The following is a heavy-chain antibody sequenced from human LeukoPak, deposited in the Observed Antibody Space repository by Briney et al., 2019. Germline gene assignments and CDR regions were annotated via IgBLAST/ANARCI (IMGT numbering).Heavy chain of an antibody. D-gene: IGHD1-26*01. J-gene: IGHJ2*01. Sequence: GASVKVSCKTSGYTFTSYYIHWVRQAPGQGLEWMGWISAYNGNTNYAQKLQGRVTMTTDTSTSTAYMELRSLRSDDTAVYYCARYSLGHYWYFDLWGRGTLVTVSS. V-gene: IGHV1-18*04. CDR1: GYTFTSYY. CDR3: ARYSLGHYWYFDL. CDR2: ISAYNGNT.